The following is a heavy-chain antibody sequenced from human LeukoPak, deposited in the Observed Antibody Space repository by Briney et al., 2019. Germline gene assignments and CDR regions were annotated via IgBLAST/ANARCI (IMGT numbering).Heavy chain of an antibody. Sequence: ASVKVSCKASGYTFTGYYMHWVRQAPGQGLEWMGRINSNSGGTNYAQKFQGRVTMTRDTSISTAYMEMTSLRFDDTAVYYWARARQSSRSSLDYWGQGTQVTVSS. CDR3: ARARQSSRSSLDY. CDR2: INSNSGGT. V-gene: IGHV1-2*06. CDR1: GYTFTGYY. D-gene: IGHD6-6*01. J-gene: IGHJ4*02.